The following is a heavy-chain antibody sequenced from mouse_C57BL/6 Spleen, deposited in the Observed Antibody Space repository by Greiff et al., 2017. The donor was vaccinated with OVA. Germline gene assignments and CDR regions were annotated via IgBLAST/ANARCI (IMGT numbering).Heavy chain of an antibody. Sequence: QVQLQQPGAELVKPGASVKLSCKASGYTFTSYWMHWVKQRPGQGLEWIGMIHPNSGSTNYNEKFKSKATLTVDKSSSTAYMQLSILTSEDSTVYYCARSDYSNWYYFDYWGQGTTLTVSS. CDR3: ARSDYSNWYYFDY. V-gene: IGHV1-64*01. D-gene: IGHD2-5*01. CDR2: IHPNSGST. CDR1: GYTFTSYW. J-gene: IGHJ2*01.